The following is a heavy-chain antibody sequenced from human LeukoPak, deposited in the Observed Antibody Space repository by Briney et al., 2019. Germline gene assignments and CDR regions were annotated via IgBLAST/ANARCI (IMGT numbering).Heavy chain of an antibody. V-gene: IGHV3-23*01. J-gene: IGHJ4*02. CDR1: GFTFSSYD. D-gene: IGHD6-19*01. CDR3: ASGWYYFDF. Sequence: PGGSLRLSCAASGFTFSSYDMTWVRQAPGKGLEWVSSLSRSGGSAYSADSVKGRFTISRDNSKNTLYLHINTLRAEDTAVYYCASGWYYFDFWGQGTLVTVSS. CDR2: LSRSGGSA.